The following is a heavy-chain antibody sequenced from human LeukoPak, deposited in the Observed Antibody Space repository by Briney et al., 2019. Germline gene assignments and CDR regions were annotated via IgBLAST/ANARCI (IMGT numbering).Heavy chain of an antibody. V-gene: IGHV3-64*01. CDR2: ISKNGRNT. D-gene: IGHD6-19*01. CDR1: GFTLSSYS. Sequence: GGSLRLSCAASGFTLSSYSMHWVRQAPGKGLEFVSAISKNGRNTYYGNSMKGRFTISRDISKNTLYLQMGSLRPEDMAIYYCARVDSGSACASWGQGILVTVSS. J-gene: IGHJ1*01. CDR3: ARVDSGSACAS.